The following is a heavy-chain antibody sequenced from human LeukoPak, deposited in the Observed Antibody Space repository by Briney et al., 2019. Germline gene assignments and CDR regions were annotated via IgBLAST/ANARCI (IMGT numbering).Heavy chain of an antibody. D-gene: IGHD2-2*02. CDR2: IYTSGYT. J-gene: IGHJ4*02. CDR3: AREVIVVVPASIENYFDY. V-gene: IGHV4-4*07. Sequence: SETLSLTCTVSGGSSSSYYWSWIRQPAGKGLEWIGRIYTSGYTNYNPSLKSRVSMSVDMSRKHFSLRLSSVTAADTAVYYCAREVIVVVPASIENYFDYWGQGTLVTVSS. CDR1: GGSSSSYY.